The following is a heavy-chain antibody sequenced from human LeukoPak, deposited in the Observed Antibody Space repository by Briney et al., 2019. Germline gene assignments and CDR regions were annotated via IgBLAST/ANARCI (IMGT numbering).Heavy chain of an antibody. V-gene: IGHV3-21*04. J-gene: IGHJ4*02. CDR1: GFDFNSYS. CDR2: ISSTSDYI. Sequence: GGSLRLSCAASGFDFNSYSMTWVRQAPGKGLEWVSIISSTSDYIFDADSVKGRFTISRDNSKNTLYLQMNSLRAEDTAVYYCAKDPSTAMVMYFDYWGQGTLVTVSS. CDR3: AKDPSTAMVMYFDY. D-gene: IGHD5-18*01.